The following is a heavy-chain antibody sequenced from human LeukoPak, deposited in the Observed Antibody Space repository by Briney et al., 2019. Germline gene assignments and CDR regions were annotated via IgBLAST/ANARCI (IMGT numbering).Heavy chain of an antibody. CDR2: INPSGGST. V-gene: IGHV1-46*01. CDR1: GYIFTSYN. D-gene: IGHD4-17*01. CDR3: ARGIDYGDYGLYYYYYYMDV. J-gene: IGHJ6*03. Sequence: ASVKVSCKASGYIFTSYNIYWVRQAPGQGLEWMGIINPSGGSTNYAQKFQGRVTMTRDMSTTTDYMELSSLRSEDTAVYYCARGIDYGDYGLYYYYYYMDVWGKGTTVTVSS.